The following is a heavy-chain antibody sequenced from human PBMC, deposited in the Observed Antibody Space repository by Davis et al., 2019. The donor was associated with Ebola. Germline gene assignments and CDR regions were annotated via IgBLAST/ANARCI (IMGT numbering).Heavy chain of an antibody. D-gene: IGHD6-19*01. CDR3: AKDDSSGWDKFYYYYYGMDV. V-gene: IGHV3-30*18. CDR2: ISYDGSNK. J-gene: IGHJ6*04. Sequence: GESLKISCAASGFTFSNYGMHWVRQPPGKGLEWVAVISYDGSNKYYADSVKGRFTISRDNSKNTLYLQMNSLRAEDTAVYYCAKDDSSGWDKFYYYYYGMDVWGKGTTVTVSS. CDR1: GFTFSNYG.